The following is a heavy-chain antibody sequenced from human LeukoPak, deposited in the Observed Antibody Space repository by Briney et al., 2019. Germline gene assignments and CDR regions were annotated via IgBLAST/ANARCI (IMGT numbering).Heavy chain of an antibody. CDR1: GGSISSPN. CDR2: ISGNGNRT. Sequence: ETLSLTCTVSGGSISSPNHYWGWIRQPPGKGLEWVSAISGNGNRTYYADSVKGRFTISRDNSKSTLYLQMNTLRAEDTAVYYCAKFSPYGGNLSGFWGQGTLVTVSS. D-gene: IGHD4-23*01. J-gene: IGHJ4*02. CDR3: AKFSPYGGNLSGF. V-gene: IGHV3-23*01.